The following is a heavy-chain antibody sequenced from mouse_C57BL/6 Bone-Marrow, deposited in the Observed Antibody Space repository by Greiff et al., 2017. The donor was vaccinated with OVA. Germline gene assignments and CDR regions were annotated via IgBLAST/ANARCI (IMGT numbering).Heavy chain of an antibody. CDR3: ARAWVLDY. J-gene: IGHJ2*01. CDR1: GFTFSDYG. Sequence: DVQLQESGGGLVKPGGSLTLSCAASGFTFSDYGMHWVRQAPEKGLEWVAYISSGSSTIYYADTVKGRFTISRDNAKNTLFLQMTSLRSEDTAMYYCARAWVLDYWGQGTTLTVSS. CDR2: ISSGSSTI. D-gene: IGHD4-1*01. V-gene: IGHV5-17*01.